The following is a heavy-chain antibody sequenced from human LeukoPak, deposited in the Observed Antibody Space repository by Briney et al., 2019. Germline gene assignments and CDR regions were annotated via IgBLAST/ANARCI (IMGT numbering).Heavy chain of an antibody. J-gene: IGHJ6*02. Sequence: SETLSLTCTVPGGSISSYYWSSIRQPPGKGLEWIGYIYYSGSTNYNPSPKSRLTISVDTSKNQFSLKLSSVTAADTAVYYCARLALFYGMDVWGQGTTVTVSS. D-gene: IGHD3-10*01. V-gene: IGHV4-59*08. CDR2: IYYSGST. CDR1: GGSISSYY. CDR3: ARLALFYGMDV.